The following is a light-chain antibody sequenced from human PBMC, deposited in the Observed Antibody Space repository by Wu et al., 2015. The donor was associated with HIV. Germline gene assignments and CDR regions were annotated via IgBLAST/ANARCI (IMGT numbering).Light chain of an antibody. Sequence: DVQLTQSPSFLSASVGDRVTITCRASQDISNYLAWYQQKLGKAPKVLLYAATTLQSGVPSRFSGRGSGTVFTLTISSLQPEDFATYYCLQDYNYPLTFGQGTKVEIK. J-gene: IGKJ1*01. CDR2: AAT. V-gene: IGKV1-9*01. CDR1: QDISNY. CDR3: LQDYNYPLT.